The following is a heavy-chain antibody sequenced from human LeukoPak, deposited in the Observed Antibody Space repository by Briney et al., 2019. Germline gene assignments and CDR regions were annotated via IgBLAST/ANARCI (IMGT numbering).Heavy chain of an antibody. V-gene: IGHV3-48*02. J-gene: IGHJ4*02. Sequence: GGSLRLSCAASGFTVSSNYMSWVRQAPGKGLEWVSYISSSSSTIYYADSVKGRFTISRDNAKNSVYLQMSSLRDEDTAVYYCARDGITMVRGVMIDFDYWGQGTRVTVSS. CDR3: ARDGITMVRGVMIDFDY. CDR1: GFTVSSNY. D-gene: IGHD3-10*01. CDR2: ISSSSSTI.